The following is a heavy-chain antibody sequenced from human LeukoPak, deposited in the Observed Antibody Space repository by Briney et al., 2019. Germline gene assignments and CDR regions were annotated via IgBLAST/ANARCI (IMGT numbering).Heavy chain of an antibody. D-gene: IGHD2-2*01. CDR3: ARGPVVVPAASLYYYYYGMDV. V-gene: IGHV4-59*01. CDR1: GGSISSYY. J-gene: IGHJ6*04. CDR2: IYYSGST. Sequence: SETLSLTCTVSGGSISSYYWSWIRQPPGKGLEWIGYIYYSGSTNYNPSLKSRVTVSGDTSKNQFSLKLSSVTAADTAVYSCARGPVVVPAASLYYYYYGMDVWGKGTTVTVSS.